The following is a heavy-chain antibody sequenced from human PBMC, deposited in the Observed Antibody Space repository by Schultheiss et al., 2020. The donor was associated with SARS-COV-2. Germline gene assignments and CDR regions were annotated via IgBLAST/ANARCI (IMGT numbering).Heavy chain of an antibody. Sequence: SETLSLTCTVSNGSISSVGSFWSWIRQRPGKGLEWIGYIYYSGSTYYNPSLLSRVVISIDTSENQFSLRLSSVTAADTAVYYCARDVLGYCSGGSCYSGNWFDPWGQGTLVTVSS. V-gene: IGHV4-31*03. D-gene: IGHD2-15*01. CDR1: NGSISSVGSF. CDR3: ARDVLGYCSGGSCYSGNWFDP. CDR2: IYYSGST. J-gene: IGHJ5*02.